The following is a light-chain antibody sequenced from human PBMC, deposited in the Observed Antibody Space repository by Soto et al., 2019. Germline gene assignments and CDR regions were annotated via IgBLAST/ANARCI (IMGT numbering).Light chain of an antibody. CDR3: SSYTGSSTPYV. CDR1: SSDIGTYKY. CDR2: EVS. V-gene: IGLV2-14*01. Sequence: QSALTQPASVSGSPGQSITISCTGTSSDIGTYKYVSWYQHPPGKAPKLMIYEVSNRPSGVSNRFSGSKSGNTASLTISGLQAGDEADYYCSSYTGSSTPYVFGSGTKVTVL. J-gene: IGLJ1*01.